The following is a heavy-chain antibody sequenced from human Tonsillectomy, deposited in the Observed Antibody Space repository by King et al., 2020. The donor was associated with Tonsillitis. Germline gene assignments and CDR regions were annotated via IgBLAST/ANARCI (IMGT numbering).Heavy chain of an antibody. Sequence: QLQESGPGLVKPSETLSLTCTVSGGSISSSSYYWGWIRQPPGKGLEWIGSIYYRGSTYYNPPLKSRVSISVDTSKNQFSLKLSSVTAADTAVYYCARLFPLTPVAPSYYVDYWGQGTLVTVSS. J-gene: IGHJ4*02. CDR2: IYYRGST. CDR1: GGSISSSSYY. V-gene: IGHV4-39*07. CDR3: ARLFPLTPVAPSYYVDY. D-gene: IGHD4-23*01.